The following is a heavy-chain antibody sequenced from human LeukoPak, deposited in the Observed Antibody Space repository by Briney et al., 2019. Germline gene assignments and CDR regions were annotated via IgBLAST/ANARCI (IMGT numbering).Heavy chain of an antibody. CDR2: IYHSGST. D-gene: IGHD3-3*01. J-gene: IGHJ4*02. CDR3: ARAETSNYDFWSGYQYYFDY. V-gene: IGHV4-38-2*01. Sequence: PSETLSLTCAVSGYSISSGYYWGWIRQPPGKGLEWIGSIYHSGSTYYNPSLKSRVTISVDTSKNQFSLKLSSVTAADTAVYYCARAETSNYDFWSGYQYYFDYWSQGTLVTVSS. CDR1: GYSISSGYY.